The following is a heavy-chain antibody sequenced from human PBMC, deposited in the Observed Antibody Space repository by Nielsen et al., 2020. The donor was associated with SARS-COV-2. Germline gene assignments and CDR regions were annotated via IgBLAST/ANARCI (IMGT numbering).Heavy chain of an antibody. D-gene: IGHD3-22*01. CDR2: IKQDGNER. CDR3: EVGGYYWGYYHYGLDV. Sequence: GESLKISCVASGFNFSSYWMNWVRQTPGKGLEWVANIKQDGNERYYVDSVKGRFTISRDNAKNSVYLQMNSLRAEDSAVYYCEVGGYYWGYYHYGLDVWGQGTMVTVS. J-gene: IGHJ6*02. V-gene: IGHV3-7*05. CDR1: GFNFSSYW.